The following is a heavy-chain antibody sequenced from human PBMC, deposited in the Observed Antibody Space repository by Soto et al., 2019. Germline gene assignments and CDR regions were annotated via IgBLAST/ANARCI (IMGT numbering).Heavy chain of an antibody. CDR1: CGSFSGYY. V-gene: IGHV4-34*01. D-gene: IGHD5-18*01. J-gene: IGHJ5*02. Sequence: PSETLSRTCAAYCGSFSGYYWTWIRQPPGTGLDCIGEINHSGSTSXXPSLKSRXXISVDTSKNHXSLKLTPVTAAYTAVXYWARAGYSYGNWFDPWGQGTLVSVSS. CDR3: ARAGYSYGNWFDP. CDR2: INHSGST.